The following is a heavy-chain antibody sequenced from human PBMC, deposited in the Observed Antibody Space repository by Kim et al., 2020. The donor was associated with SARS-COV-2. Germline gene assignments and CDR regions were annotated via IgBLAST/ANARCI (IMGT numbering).Heavy chain of an antibody. V-gene: IGHV4-30-2*01. CDR3: ARGDQTIFGVVTFDY. CDR2: IYHSGST. Sequence: SETLSLTCAVSGGSISSGGYSWSWIRQPPGKGLEWIGYIYHSGSTYYNPFLKSRVTISVDRSKNQFSLKLSSVTAADTAVYYCARGDQTIFGVVTFDYWGQGTLVTVSS. J-gene: IGHJ4*02. D-gene: IGHD3-3*01. CDR1: GGSISSGGYS.